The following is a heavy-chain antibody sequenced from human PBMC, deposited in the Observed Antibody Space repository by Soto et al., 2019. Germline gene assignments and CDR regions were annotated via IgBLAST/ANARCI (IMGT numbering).Heavy chain of an antibody. Sequence: GASVKVSCKASGYTFTSYGISWVRQAPGQGLEWMGWISAYNGNTNYAQKLQGRVTMTTDTSTSTAYMEPRSLRSDDTAVYYCARSPHLYGSGSLPAYGMDVWGQGTTVTVSS. J-gene: IGHJ6*02. CDR3: ARSPHLYGSGSLPAYGMDV. D-gene: IGHD3-10*01. CDR2: ISAYNGNT. V-gene: IGHV1-18*01. CDR1: GYTFTSYG.